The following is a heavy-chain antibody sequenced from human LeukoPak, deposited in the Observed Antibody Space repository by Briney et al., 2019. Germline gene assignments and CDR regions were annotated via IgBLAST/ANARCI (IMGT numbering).Heavy chain of an antibody. Sequence: SVKVSCKASGGTFSSYAISWVQEAPGQGLEWMGGIITIFGTANYAQKFQGRVMITADESTSTAYMELSSLRSEDTAVYYCARDMDYDFWSGGQVHPSNWFDPWGQGTLVTVSS. CDR3: ARDMDYDFWSGGQVHPSNWFDP. CDR2: IITIFGTA. J-gene: IGHJ5*02. CDR1: GGTFSSYA. D-gene: IGHD3-3*01. V-gene: IGHV1-69*01.